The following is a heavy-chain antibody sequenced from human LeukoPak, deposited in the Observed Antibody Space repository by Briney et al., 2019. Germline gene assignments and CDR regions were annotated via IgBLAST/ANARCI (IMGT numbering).Heavy chain of an antibody. J-gene: IGHJ6*02. V-gene: IGHV1-2*02. D-gene: IGHD4-4*01. Sequence: ASVTVSFKASGYTFTVYYMHWVRQAPGQGLAWMGWINPNSGGTNYAQKFQGRVTMTRDPSISTAYMELSRLRSDDTAVYYCAQSEDDYTNTYGMDVWGQGTTVTVSS. CDR3: AQSEDDYTNTYGMDV. CDR1: GYTFTVYY. CDR2: INPNSGGT.